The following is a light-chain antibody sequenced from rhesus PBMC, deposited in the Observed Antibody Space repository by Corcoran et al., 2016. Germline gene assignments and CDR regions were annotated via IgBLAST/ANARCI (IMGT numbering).Light chain of an antibody. CDR1: QSVSSN. Sequence: EIVMTQSPATLSLSPGERATLSCRASQSVSSNLAWYQQKPGMAPCLLIYGTSNRASGIPDRFSGSGSGTAFTLTISSLDPEDFAVYDCQQFNNWPLTFGGGTKVEIK. J-gene: IGKJ4*01. CDR3: QQFNNWPLT. CDR2: GTS. V-gene: IGKV3-42*03.